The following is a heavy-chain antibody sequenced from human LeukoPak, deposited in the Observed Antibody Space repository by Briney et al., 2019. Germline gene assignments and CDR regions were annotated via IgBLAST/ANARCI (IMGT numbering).Heavy chain of an antibody. CDR2: ISGSGVTT. D-gene: IGHD1-26*01. J-gene: IGHJ1*01. V-gene: IGHV3-23*01. CDR1: GFTFSSYA. CDR3: AKKVVVGATSPYSDFQD. Sequence: RGGSLRLSCVASGFTFSSYAMSWVRQAPGKGLEWVSAISGSGVTTHYAGSVKGRFSISRDNSKNTLYLQMNSLRAEDTALYYCAKKVVVGATSPYSDFQDWGQGTLVTVSS.